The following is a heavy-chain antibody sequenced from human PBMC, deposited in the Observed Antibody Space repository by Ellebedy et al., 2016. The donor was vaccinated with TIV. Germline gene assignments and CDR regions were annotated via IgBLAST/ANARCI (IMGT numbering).Heavy chain of an antibody. Sequence: PGGSLRLSCVASGFSFSTHYMTWVRQAPGKGLEWLAKINPDGSGADNVDPVHGRFTLSRDNTKNYLYLQMHSLRDEDTAVYYCAKEEWWRFDNWGQGTVVTVSS. CDR3: AKEEWWRFDN. D-gene: IGHD2-15*01. CDR1: GFSFSTHY. V-gene: IGHV3-7*04. CDR2: INPDGSGA. J-gene: IGHJ4*02.